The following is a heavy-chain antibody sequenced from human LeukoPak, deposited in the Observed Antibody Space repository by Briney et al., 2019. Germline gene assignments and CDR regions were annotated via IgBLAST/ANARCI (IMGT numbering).Heavy chain of an antibody. CDR2: INPNSGGT. CDR3: ARGIVGATHYFDY. Sequence: ASVTVSFKASGYTFTVYYMHWGRQAPGQGVEWMGWINPNSGGTNYAQKFQGRVTMTRDTSISTAYMELRRLRSDDTAVYYCARGIVGATHYFDYWGQGTLVTVSS. J-gene: IGHJ4*02. CDR1: GYTFTVYY. D-gene: IGHD1-26*01. V-gene: IGHV1-2*02.